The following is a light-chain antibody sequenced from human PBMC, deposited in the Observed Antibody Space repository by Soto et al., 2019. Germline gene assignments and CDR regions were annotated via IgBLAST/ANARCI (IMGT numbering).Light chain of an antibody. J-gene: IGLJ3*02. V-gene: IGLV1-47*01. CDR2: RNN. CDR3: AAWDASLSGHWV. Sequence: QSVLTQPPSASGTPGQRVTISCSGSSSNIGSNYVYWYHQLPGTAPKLLIYRNNQRPSGVPDRFSGSKSGTSASLAISGLRSEDEADYYCAAWDASLSGHWVFGRGTKLTVL. CDR1: SSNIGSNY.